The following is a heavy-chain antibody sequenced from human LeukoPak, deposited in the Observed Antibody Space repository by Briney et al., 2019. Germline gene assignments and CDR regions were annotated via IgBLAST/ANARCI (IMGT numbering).Heavy chain of an antibody. V-gene: IGHV3-30*02. CDR3: AKMVVPSAVAGTGHYYYYGMDV. D-gene: IGHD6-19*01. CDR2: ISYDGSNK. Sequence: PGGSLRLSCAASGFTFSSYGMHWVRQAPGKGLEWVAVISYDGSNKYYADSVKGRFTISRDNSKNTLYLQMNSLRAEDTAVYYCAKMVVPSAVAGTGHYYYYGMDVWGQGTTVTVSS. CDR1: GFTFSSYG. J-gene: IGHJ6*02.